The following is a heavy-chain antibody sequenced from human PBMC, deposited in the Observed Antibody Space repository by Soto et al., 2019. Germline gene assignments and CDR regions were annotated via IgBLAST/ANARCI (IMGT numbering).Heavy chain of an antibody. J-gene: IGHJ5*02. CDR3: ARDMHSSSWYPEHWFDP. V-gene: IGHV1-18*01. CDR2: ISAYNGKT. D-gene: IGHD6-13*01. Sequence: ASVKVSCKASGYTFTSYGISWVRQAPGQGLEWMGWISAYNGKTNYAQKIQGRVTMTTDTSTSTAYMELRSLRSDDTAVYYCARDMHSSSWYPEHWFDPWGQGTLVTVSS. CDR1: GYTFTSYG.